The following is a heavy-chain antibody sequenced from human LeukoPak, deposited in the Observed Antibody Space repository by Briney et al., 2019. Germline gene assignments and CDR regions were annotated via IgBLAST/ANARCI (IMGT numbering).Heavy chain of an antibody. CDR3: ARDRGSSFDY. J-gene: IGHJ4*02. CDR1: GDSISSYY. CDR2: IYYSGST. D-gene: IGHD6-13*01. V-gene: IGHV4-59*01. Sequence: PSETLSLTCTVSGDSISSYYWSWLRQPPGKGMEGVGYIYYSGSTNYNPSLKSRVTISVDTSKSQFSLKLSSVTAADTAVYYCARDRGSSFDYWGQGTLVTVSS.